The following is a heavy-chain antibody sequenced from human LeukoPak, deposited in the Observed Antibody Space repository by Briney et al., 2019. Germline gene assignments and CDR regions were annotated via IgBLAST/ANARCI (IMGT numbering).Heavy chain of an antibody. CDR3: AKGLDILTGYYLFDY. CDR2: IRYDGSNK. V-gene: IGHV3-30*02. CDR1: GFTFSNFG. D-gene: IGHD3-9*01. J-gene: IGHJ4*02. Sequence: GGSLRLSCAASGFTFSNFGMHWVRQAPGKGLEWVAFIRYDGSNKYYADSVKGRFTISRDNSKNTLYLQMNSLRAEDTAVYYCAKGLDILTGYYLFDYWGQGTLVTVSS.